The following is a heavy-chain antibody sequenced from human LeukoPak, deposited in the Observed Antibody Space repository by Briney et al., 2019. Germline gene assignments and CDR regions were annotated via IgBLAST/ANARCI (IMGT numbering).Heavy chain of an antibody. D-gene: IGHD6-13*01. V-gene: IGHV3-23*01. CDR2: ISGGGGST. Sequence: GGSLRLSCAASGFTFSSYGMSWVRQAPGKGLEWVSAISGGGGSTYYADSVKGRFTISRDNSKNTLYLQMNSLRAEDTAVYYCAKPRQQLVLTYFDYWGQGTLVTVSS. CDR1: GFTFSSYG. J-gene: IGHJ4*02. CDR3: AKPRQQLVLTYFDY.